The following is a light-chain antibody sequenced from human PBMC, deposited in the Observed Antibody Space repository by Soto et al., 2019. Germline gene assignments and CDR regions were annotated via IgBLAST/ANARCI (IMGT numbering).Light chain of an antibody. Sequence: NFMLTQPHSVSESPGKTVTISCTASSGNIASNYVQWYQQRPGSAPTTVIYEDNQRPSGVPDRFSGAVDSSSNSASLTIFGLKTEDEADYYCQSYGSTHVVFGGGTKLTVL. CDR1: SGNIASNY. CDR3: QSYGSTHVV. J-gene: IGLJ2*01. CDR2: EDN. V-gene: IGLV6-57*02.